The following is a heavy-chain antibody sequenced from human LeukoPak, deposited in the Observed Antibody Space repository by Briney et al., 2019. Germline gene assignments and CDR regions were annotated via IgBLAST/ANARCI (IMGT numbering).Heavy chain of an antibody. CDR1: GYTLTSYG. CDR2: ISAYNGNT. V-gene: IGHV1-18*01. Sequence: ASAKVSCKASGYTLTSYGISWVRQAPGQGLEWMGWISAYNGNTNYAQKLQGRVTMTTDTSTSTAYMELRSLRSDDTAVYYCASMVRGNYFDYWGQGTLVTVSS. CDR3: ASMVRGNYFDY. D-gene: IGHD3-10*01. J-gene: IGHJ4*02.